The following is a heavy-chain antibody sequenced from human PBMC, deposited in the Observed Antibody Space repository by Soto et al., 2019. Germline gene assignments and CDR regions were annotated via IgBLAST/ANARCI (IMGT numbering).Heavy chain of an antibody. CDR2: IYYSGST. Sequence: SETLSLTCTVSGGSINNYYWSWIRQPPGKGLEWIGYIYYSGSTNYNPSLKSRVTISVDTSKNQFSLQLSSVTAADTAVYYCAREHSSSWYDWFDPWGQRSLVTVSS. D-gene: IGHD6-13*01. J-gene: IGHJ5*02. V-gene: IGHV4-59*01. CDR1: GGSINNYY. CDR3: AREHSSSWYDWFDP.